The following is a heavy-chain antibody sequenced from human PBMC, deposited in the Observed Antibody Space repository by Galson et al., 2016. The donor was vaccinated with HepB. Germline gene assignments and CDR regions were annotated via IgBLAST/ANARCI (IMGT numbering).Heavy chain of an antibody. D-gene: IGHD5-18*01. CDR2: TYFRSKWYN. CDR3: ARAYRYDHRDFDH. Sequence: CAIPGDSVSSNSASWNWIRQSPSRGLEWLGRTYFRSKWYNDYALSVKSRLTINPDTSRNQFSLQLNSVTPDATSVYYCARAYRYDHRDFDHWGQGTLVTVSS. V-gene: IGHV6-1*01. J-gene: IGHJ4*02. CDR1: GDSVSSNSAS.